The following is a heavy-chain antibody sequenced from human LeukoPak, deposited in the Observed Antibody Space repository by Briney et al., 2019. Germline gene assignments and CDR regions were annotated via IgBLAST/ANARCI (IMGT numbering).Heavy chain of an antibody. CDR1: GFTFDDYA. D-gene: IGHD5-18*01. V-gene: IGHV3-9*01. J-gene: IGHJ6*02. CDR2: ISWNSVNI. Sequence: PGGSLRLSCAASGFTFDDYAMHWVRQVPGRGLEWVSGISWNSVNIGYADSVKGRFTISRDNAKNSLHLQMNSLRAEDTAVYYCARDGYVADYYYGMDVWGQGTTVTVSS. CDR3: ARDGYVADYYYGMDV.